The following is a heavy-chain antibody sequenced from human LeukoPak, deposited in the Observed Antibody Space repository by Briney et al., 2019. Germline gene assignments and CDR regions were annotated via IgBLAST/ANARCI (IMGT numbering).Heavy chain of an antibody. CDR3: ARDRVSGSSWPRALRC. J-gene: IGHJ4*02. D-gene: IGHD6-13*01. CDR1: GFTFSSYG. Sequence: PGRSLRLSCAASGFTFSSYGMHWVRQAPGKGLEWVAVIWYDGSNKYYADSVKGRFTISRDNSKNTLYLQMNSLRAEDTAVYYCARDRVSGSSWPRALRCWGQGTLVTVSS. V-gene: IGHV3-33*01. CDR2: IWYDGSNK.